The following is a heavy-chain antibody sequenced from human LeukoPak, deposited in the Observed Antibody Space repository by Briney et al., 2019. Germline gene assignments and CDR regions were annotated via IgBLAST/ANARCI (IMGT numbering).Heavy chain of an antibody. CDR1: SGSISSSPYY. Sequence: SETLSLTCIVSSGSISSSPYYWGWVRQPPGKGLEWIGSIYHSGGTYYNPSLKSRVTISVDTSKNQFSLRVTSVTAADTAAYYCVSSSWAFDFWGQGTLVSVSS. CDR3: VSSSWAFDF. J-gene: IGHJ4*02. D-gene: IGHD6-13*01. CDR2: IYHSGGT. V-gene: IGHV4-39*01.